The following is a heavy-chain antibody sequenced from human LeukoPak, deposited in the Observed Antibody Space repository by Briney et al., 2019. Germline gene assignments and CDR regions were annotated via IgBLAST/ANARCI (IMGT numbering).Heavy chain of an antibody. J-gene: IGHJ4*02. V-gene: IGHV1-69*04. Sequence: SVKVSCKASGGTFSSYAISWVRQAPGQGLEWMGRIIPILGIANYAQKFQGRVTITADKSTSTAYMELSSLRSEDTAVYYCAREEGPYCGGDCYSPLFVYWGQGTLVTVSS. CDR2: IIPILGIA. D-gene: IGHD2-21*02. CDR3: AREEGPYCGGDCYSPLFVY. CDR1: GGTFSSYA.